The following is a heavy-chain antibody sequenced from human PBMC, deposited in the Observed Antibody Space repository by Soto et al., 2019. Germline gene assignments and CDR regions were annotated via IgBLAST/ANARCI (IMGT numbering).Heavy chain of an antibody. CDR3: VKDTVVVINGGDFDY. Sequence: EVQLLESGGALVQPGGSLRLSCEASGFTYVKYAMSWVRQAPGKGLEWVSGISGDADRTFYADSVKGRFTISRDNSKNTVYLQMNSLRVEDTAVYYCVKDTVVVINGGDFDYWGQGTLVTVSS. V-gene: IGHV3-23*01. J-gene: IGHJ4*02. D-gene: IGHD3-22*01. CDR2: ISGDADRT. CDR1: GFTYVKYA.